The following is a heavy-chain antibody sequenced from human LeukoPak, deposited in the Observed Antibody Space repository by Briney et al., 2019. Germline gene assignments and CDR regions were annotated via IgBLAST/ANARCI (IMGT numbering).Heavy chain of an antibody. J-gene: IGHJ5*02. CDR2: IYYSGST. Sequence: SETLSLTCTVSGGSISSYYWSWIRQPPGKGLEWIGYIYYSGSTNYNPSLKSRVTISADTSKNQFSLKLSSVTAADTAVYYCAGEAMVRGAVWFDPWGQGTLVTVSS. V-gene: IGHV4-59*01. CDR1: GGSISSYY. D-gene: IGHD3-10*01. CDR3: AGEAMVRGAVWFDP.